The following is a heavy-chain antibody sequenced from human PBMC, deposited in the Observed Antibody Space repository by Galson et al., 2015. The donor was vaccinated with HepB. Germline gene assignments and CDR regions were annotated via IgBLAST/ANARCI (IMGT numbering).Heavy chain of an antibody. V-gene: IGHV3-49*04. CDR2: IANNAYGGTT. Sequence: SLRLSCATSAFTLGGTAMSWVRQAPGKGPEWVGFIANNAYGGTTQVAASVKGRFTISRDDSKNIAYLQMNSLKTEDTAVYYCTRDSYGSGTTRDAFDIWGQGTMVTVSS. CDR3: TRDSYGSGTTRDAFDI. D-gene: IGHD3-10*01. J-gene: IGHJ3*02. CDR1: AFTLGGTA.